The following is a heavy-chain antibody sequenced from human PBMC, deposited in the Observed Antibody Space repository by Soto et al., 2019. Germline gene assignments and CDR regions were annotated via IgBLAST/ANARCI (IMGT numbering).Heavy chain of an antibody. CDR1: GGSFSGYY. V-gene: IGHV4-34*01. J-gene: IGHJ6*02. CDR2: INHSGST. CDR3: ARATYYGSGSYFEYYYYSMDV. Sequence: SETLSLTCAVYGGSFSGYYWSWIRQPPGKGLEWIGEINHSGSTNYNPSLKSRVTISVDTSKNQFSLKLSSVTAADTAVYYCARATYYGSGSYFEYYYYSMDVWGQGTTVTVSS. D-gene: IGHD3-10*01.